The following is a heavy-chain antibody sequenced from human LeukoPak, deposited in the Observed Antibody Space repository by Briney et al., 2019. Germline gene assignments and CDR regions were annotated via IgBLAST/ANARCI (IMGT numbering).Heavy chain of an antibody. Sequence: PSGTLSLTCAVSGGSISSGGYSWSWIRQPPGKGLEWIGYIYHSGSTYYNPSLKSRVTISVDRSKNQFSLKLSSVTAADTAVYYCARVGGQGFDPWGQGTLVTVSS. CDR1: GGSISSGGYS. V-gene: IGHV4-30-2*01. CDR2: IYHSGST. D-gene: IGHD3-16*01. CDR3: ARVGGQGFDP. J-gene: IGHJ5*02.